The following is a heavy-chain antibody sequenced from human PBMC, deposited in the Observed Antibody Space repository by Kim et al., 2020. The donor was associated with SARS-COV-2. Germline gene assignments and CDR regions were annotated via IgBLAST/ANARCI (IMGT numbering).Heavy chain of an antibody. D-gene: IGHD3-10*01. CDR1: GFTFSSYA. V-gene: IGHV3-30*04. CDR3: ARDPRGSGSGDDY. Sequence: GGSLRLSCAASGFTFSSYAMHWVRQAPGKGLEWVAVISYDGSNKYYADSVKGRFTISRDNSKNTLYLQMNSLRAEDTAVYYCARDPRGSGSGDDYWGQGTLVTVSS. CDR2: ISYDGSNK. J-gene: IGHJ4*02.